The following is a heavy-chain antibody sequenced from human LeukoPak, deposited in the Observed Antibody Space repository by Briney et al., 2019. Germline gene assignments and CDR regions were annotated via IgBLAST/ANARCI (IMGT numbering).Heavy chain of an antibody. CDR3: ARMVGYCSGGSCFGPEE. D-gene: IGHD2-15*01. V-gene: IGHV1-2*02. CDR1: GYTFTGCY. CDR2: INPNSGGT. J-gene: IGHJ4*02. Sequence: ASVKVSCKASGYTFTGCYMHWVRQAPGQGLEWMGWINPNSGGTNYAQKFQGRVTMTRDTSTSTVYMELSSLRSEDTAMYYCARMVGYCSGGSCFGPEEWGQGTLVTVSS.